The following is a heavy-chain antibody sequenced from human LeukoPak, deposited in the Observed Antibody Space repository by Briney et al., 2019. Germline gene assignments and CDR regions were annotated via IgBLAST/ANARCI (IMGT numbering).Heavy chain of an antibody. CDR3: AKDNDYGDLKGREVNFDY. CDR2: ISYDGSNK. Sequence: PGRSLRLSCAASGFTFSSYGMHWVRQAPGKGLEWVAVISYDGSNKYYADSVKGRFTISRDNAKNSLYLQMNSLRAEDTALYYCAKDNDYGDLKGREVNFDYWGQGTLVTVSS. CDR1: GFTFSSYG. D-gene: IGHD4-17*01. J-gene: IGHJ4*02. V-gene: IGHV3-30*18.